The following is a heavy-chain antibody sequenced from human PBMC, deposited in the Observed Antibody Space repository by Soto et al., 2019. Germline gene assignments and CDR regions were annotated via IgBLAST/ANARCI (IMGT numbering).Heavy chain of an antibody. CDR1: GGTFSSYA. D-gene: IGHD5-18*01. J-gene: IGHJ4*02. CDR2: IIPIFGTA. V-gene: IGHV1-69*01. CDR3: ARPKANTAMVTVGFDY. Sequence: QVQLVQSGAEVQKPGSSVKVSCKASGGTFSSYAISWVRQAPGQGLEWMGGIIPIFGTANYAQKFQGRVTITADESTSTAYMELSSLRSEDTAVYYCARPKANTAMVTVGFDYWGQGTLVTVSS.